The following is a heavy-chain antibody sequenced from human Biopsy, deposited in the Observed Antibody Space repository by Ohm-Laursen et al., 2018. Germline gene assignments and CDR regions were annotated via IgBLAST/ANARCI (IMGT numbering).Heavy chain of an antibody. J-gene: IGHJ6*02. CDR2: INHSGRT. CDR1: GESFNGYY. CDR3: ARATNSTGWPYYYFYGMDV. V-gene: IGHV4-34*01. D-gene: IGHD2/OR15-2a*01. Sequence: TLSLTCAVYGESFNGYYWSWIRQTPGKGLEWIGEINHSGRTNYNPSLKSRVTISVDTSKNQFSLKVRSVTAADTAVYYCARATNSTGWPYYYFYGMDVWGQGTTVTASS.